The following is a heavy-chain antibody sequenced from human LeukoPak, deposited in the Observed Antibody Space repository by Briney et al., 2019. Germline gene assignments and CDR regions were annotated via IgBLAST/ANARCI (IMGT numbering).Heavy chain of an antibody. Sequence: PGGSLRLSCAASGFTFSSYWMSWVRQAPGKGLEWVANIKQDGSEKYYVDSVKGRFTISRDNAKNSLYLQMNSLRAEDTAVYYCAREGTIFGVVIVYYFDYWGQGTLVTVSS. D-gene: IGHD3-3*01. CDR2: IKQDGSEK. CDR3: AREGTIFGVVIVYYFDY. CDR1: GFTFSSYW. V-gene: IGHV3-7*01. J-gene: IGHJ4*02.